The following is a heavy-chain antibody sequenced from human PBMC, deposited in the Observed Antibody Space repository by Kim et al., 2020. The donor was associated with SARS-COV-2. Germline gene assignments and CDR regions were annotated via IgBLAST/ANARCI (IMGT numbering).Heavy chain of an antibody. V-gene: IGHV3-48*02. CDR2: ISSSSSTI. D-gene: IGHD3-10*01. CDR3: ARGFPDVLLWFGELSGFDP. Sequence: GGSLRLSCAASGFTFSSYSMNWVRQAPGKGLEWVSYISSSSSTIYYADSVKGRFTISRDNAKNSLYLQMNSLRDEDTAVYYCARGFPDVLLWFGELSGFDPWGQGTLVTVSS. CDR1: GFTFSSYS. J-gene: IGHJ5*02.